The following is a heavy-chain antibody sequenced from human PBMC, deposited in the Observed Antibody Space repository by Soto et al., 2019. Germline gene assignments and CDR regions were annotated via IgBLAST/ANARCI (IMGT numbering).Heavy chain of an antibody. D-gene: IGHD6-13*01. J-gene: IGHJ4*02. CDR1: GGSISSGGYY. CDR3: AATIAAAFPPYFDY. Sequence: PSETLSLTCTVSGGSISSGGYYWSWIRQHPGKGLEWIGYIYYSGSTYYNPSLKSRVTISVDTSKNQFSLKLSSVTAADTAVYYCAATIAAAFPPYFDYWGQGTLVTVSS. CDR2: IYYSGST. V-gene: IGHV4-31*03.